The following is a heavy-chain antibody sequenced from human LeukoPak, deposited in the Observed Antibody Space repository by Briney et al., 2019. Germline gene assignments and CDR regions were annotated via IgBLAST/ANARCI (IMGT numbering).Heavy chain of an antibody. CDR3: ARTQKGSSSSCMCY. J-gene: IGHJ4*02. CDR2: INPNSGGT. V-gene: IGHV1-2*02. CDR1: GYTFTGYY. D-gene: IGHD6-6*01. Sequence: ASVKVSCKASGYTFTGYYMHWVRQAPGQGLEWMGWINPNSGGTNYAQKFQGRVTMTRDTSISTAYMRLSRLRSDDTAVYYCARTQKGSSSSCMCYWGQGTLVTVSS.